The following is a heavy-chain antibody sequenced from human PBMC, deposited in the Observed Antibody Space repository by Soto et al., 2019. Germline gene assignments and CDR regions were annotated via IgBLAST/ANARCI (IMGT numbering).Heavy chain of an antibody. CDR1: GFTVSSNY. CDR3: ARGLSPYYDFWSGPQIYYYYYGMDV. Sequence: PGGSLRLSCAASGFTVSSNYMSWVRQAPGKGLEWASVIYSGGSTYYADSVKGRFTISRGNSKNTLYLQMNSLRAEDTAVYYCARGLSPYYDFWSGPQIYYYYYGMDVWGQGTTVTVSS. J-gene: IGHJ6*02. D-gene: IGHD3-3*01. CDR2: IYSGGST. V-gene: IGHV3-53*01.